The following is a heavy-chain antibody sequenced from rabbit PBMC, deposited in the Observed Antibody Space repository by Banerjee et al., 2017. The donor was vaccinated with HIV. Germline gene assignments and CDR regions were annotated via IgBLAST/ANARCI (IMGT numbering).Heavy chain of an antibody. CDR1: GFSFSSSYW. CDR2: IDVSSGST. CDR3: ARDSAGREDFNL. V-gene: IGHV1S45*01. J-gene: IGHJ4*01. D-gene: IGHD4-1*01. Sequence: QEQLEESGGDLVKPEGSLTLTCTASGFSFSSSYWICWIRQAPGKGLEWIACIDVSSGSTHYASWAKGRFTISKTSSTTVTLQMTSLTAADTATYFCARDSAGREDFNLWGPGTLVTVS.